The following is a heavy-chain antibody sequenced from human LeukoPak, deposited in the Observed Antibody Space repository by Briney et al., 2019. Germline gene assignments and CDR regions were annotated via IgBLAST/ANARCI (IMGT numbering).Heavy chain of an antibody. CDR3: ARGLLDGYTHPAAFDI. CDR2: IYYSGST. V-gene: IGHV4-59*01. Sequence: SETLSLTCTVSGGSISSYYWSWIRQPPGKGPEWIGYIYYSGSTNYNPSLKSRVTISVDTSKNQFSPKLSSVTAADTAVYYCARGLLDGYTHPAAFDIWGQGTMVTVSS. J-gene: IGHJ3*02. D-gene: IGHD5-24*01. CDR1: GGSISSYY.